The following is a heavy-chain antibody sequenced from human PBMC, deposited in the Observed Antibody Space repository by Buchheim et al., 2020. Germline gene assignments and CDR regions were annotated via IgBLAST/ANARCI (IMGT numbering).Heavy chain of an antibody. J-gene: IGHJ5*02. V-gene: IGHV4-34*01. CDR1: GGSFSGYY. CDR2: INHSGST. Sequence: QVQLQQWGAGLLKPSETLSLTCAVYGGSFSGYYWSWIRQPPGKGLEWIGEINHSGSTNYNPSLKSRVTISVDTSKNQFSLKVSSVTAADTAVYYCAREKRIAAHFNWFDPWGQGTL. D-gene: IGHD6-13*01. CDR3: AREKRIAAHFNWFDP.